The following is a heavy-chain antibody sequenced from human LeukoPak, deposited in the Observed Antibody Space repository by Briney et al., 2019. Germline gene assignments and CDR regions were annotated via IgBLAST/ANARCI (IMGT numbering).Heavy chain of an antibody. J-gene: IGHJ4*02. V-gene: IGHV1-69*01. CDR2: IIPIFVTA. D-gene: IGHD3-22*01. CDR3: ASNTNYYENTGHYVFDS. CDR1: GGTFSSYA. Sequence: GSSVKVSCKASGGTFSSYAISWVRQAPGQGLEWMGGIIPIFVTANYAQKFQGRVTITADEFTGTAYMELSSLRSEDTAVFYCASNTNYYENTGHYVFDSWGQGTLVTVSS.